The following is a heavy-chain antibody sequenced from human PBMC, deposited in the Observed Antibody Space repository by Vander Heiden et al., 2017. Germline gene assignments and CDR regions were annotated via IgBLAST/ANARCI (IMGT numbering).Heavy chain of an antibody. CDR1: GLTFSGYA. V-gene: IGHV3-30-3*01. J-gene: IGHJ4*02. CDR3: ARERGGYDILTGYYNLNYFDY. CDR2: ISYDGSNK. Sequence: QLQLFESGGGVVQPGRSLRLSCAASGLTFSGYAMHWVRQAPGKGLEWVAVISYDGSNKYYADSVKGRFTISRDNSKNTLYLQMNSLRAEDTAVYYCARERGGYDILTGYYNLNYFDYWGQGTLVTVSS. D-gene: IGHD3-9*01.